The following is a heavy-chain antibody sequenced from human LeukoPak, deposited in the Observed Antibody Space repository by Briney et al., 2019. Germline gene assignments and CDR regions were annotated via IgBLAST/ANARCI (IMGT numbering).Heavy chain of an antibody. CDR2: INPSGGST. D-gene: IGHD3-10*01. CDR3: ARGPELLWFGELVDPLFDY. CDR1: GYTFTSYY. Sequence: ASVKVSCKASGYTFTSYYMHWVRQAPGQGLEWMGIINPSGGSTSYAQKFQGRVTMTRDTSTSTVYMELSSLRSEDTAVYYCARGPELLWFGELVDPLFDYWGQGTLVTVSS. V-gene: IGHV1-46*01. J-gene: IGHJ4*02.